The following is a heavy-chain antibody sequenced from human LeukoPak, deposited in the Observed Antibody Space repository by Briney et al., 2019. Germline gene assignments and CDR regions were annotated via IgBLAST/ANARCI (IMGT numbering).Heavy chain of an antibody. Sequence: GASVRVSCKASGYTFTGYYMHWVRQAPGQGLEWMGWINPNSGGTNYAQKFQGRVTMTRDTSISTAYMELSRLTSDDTAVYYCARATYSSSWYGDYYYGMDVWGQGTTVTVSS. D-gene: IGHD6-13*01. CDR1: GYTFTGYY. J-gene: IGHJ6*02. CDR2: INPNSGGT. V-gene: IGHV1-2*02. CDR3: ARATYSSSWYGDYYYGMDV.